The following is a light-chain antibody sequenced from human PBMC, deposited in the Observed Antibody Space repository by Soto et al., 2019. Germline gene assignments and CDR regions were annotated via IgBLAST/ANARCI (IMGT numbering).Light chain of an antibody. J-gene: IGLJ1*01. CDR2: DVS. V-gene: IGLV2-14*03. Sequence: QSVLTQPASVSGSPGQSITISCTGTTSDVGGYNSVSWYQQHPGKAPKLMVYDVSDRPSGVSPRFSGSKSGNTASLTISGPRAEDDADYFCSSYTSSNTLVFGIGTKLTVL. CDR1: TSDVGGYNS. CDR3: SSYTSSNTLV.